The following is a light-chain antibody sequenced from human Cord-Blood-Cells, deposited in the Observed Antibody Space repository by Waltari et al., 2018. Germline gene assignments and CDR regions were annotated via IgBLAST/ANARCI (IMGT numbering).Light chain of an antibody. V-gene: IGKV1-27*01. J-gene: IGKJ5*01. Sequence: EIQMTQSPSSLSAYVGDSVTITCRANQGISNYLAWYQQKSGKVPKLLIYAASTFQSGVPSRFSGSGSGTDFTLTISSLAPEDVATYYGQTNNSAPITFGQGTRLKIK. CDR3: QTNNSAPIT. CDR1: QGISNY. CDR2: AAS.